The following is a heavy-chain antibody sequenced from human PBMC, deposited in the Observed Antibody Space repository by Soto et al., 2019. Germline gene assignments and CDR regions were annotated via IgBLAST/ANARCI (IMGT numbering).Heavy chain of an antibody. CDR2: ICGSGGRT. D-gene: IGHD6-19*01. V-gene: IGHV3-23*01. J-gene: IGHJ3*02. CDR3: AKDSSGWYDAFDI. Sequence: EVQLLESGGGLVQPGGSLRLSCAGSGFPFSSYAMGWVRQAPGMGRAWASAICGSGGRTYYADSVKGRFTISRDNSKNTLYLQINSLRAEDTAVYYCAKDSSGWYDAFDIWGQGTMVTVSS. CDR1: GFPFSSYA.